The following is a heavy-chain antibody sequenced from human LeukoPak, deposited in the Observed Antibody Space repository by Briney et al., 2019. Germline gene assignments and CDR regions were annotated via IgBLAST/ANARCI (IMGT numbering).Heavy chain of an antibody. CDR1: GFTFSSYA. J-gene: IGHJ4*02. CDR2: IYSGGST. D-gene: IGHD6-19*01. CDR3: ARDRDSAWGFGY. V-gene: IGHV3-53*01. Sequence: GGSLRLSCAASGFTFSSYAMSWVRQAPGKGLEWVSVIYSGGSTYYADSVKGRFTISRDNSKNTLWLQMNSLRVEDTAVYYCARDRDSAWGFGYWGQGTLVTVSS.